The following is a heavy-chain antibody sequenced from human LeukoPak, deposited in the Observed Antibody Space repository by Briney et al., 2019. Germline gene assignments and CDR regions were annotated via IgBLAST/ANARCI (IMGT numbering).Heavy chain of an antibody. CDR3: ARDRGSHYGMDV. V-gene: IGHV4-31*03. D-gene: IGHD3-10*01. Sequence: SETLSLTCTVSGGAISSGGYYWSWIRQHPGKGLEWIGYIYYSGSTYYNPSLKSRVTISVDTSKNQFSLKLSPVTAADTAVYYCARDRGSHYGMDVWGQGTTVTVSS. CDR2: IYYSGST. J-gene: IGHJ6*02. CDR1: GGAISSGGYY.